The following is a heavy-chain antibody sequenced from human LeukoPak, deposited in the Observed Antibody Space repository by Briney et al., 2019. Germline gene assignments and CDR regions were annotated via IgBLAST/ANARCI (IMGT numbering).Heavy chain of an antibody. J-gene: IGHJ4*02. CDR3: ASDLGELSIDY. CDR1: GGTFSSYA. Sequence: SVKVSCKASGGTFSSYAISWVRQAPGQGLEWMGGIIPIFGTANYAQKFQGRVTITADESTSTAYMELSSLRPEDTAVYYCASDLGELSIDYWGQGTLVTVSS. D-gene: IGHD3-10*01. CDR2: IIPIFGTA. V-gene: IGHV1-69*01.